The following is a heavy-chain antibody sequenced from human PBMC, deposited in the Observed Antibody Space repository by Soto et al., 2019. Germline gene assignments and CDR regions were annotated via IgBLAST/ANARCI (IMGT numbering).Heavy chain of an antibody. D-gene: IGHD3-10*01. Sequence: QVPLVQSGAEVKKPGSSVKVSCKASGGTFSSYAISWVRQAPGQGLEWMGGIIPIFGTANYAQKFQGRVTITAGECTSTAYMELSSLRSEDTAVYYCARVGHYDYGWGSYSQPLDYWGQGALVTVSS. CDR2: IIPIFGTA. V-gene: IGHV1-69*12. CDR3: ARVGHYDYGWGSYSQPLDY. J-gene: IGHJ4*02. CDR1: GGTFSSYA.